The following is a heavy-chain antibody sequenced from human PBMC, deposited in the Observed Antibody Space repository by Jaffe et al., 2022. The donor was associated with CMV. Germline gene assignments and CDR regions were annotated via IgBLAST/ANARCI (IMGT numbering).Heavy chain of an antibody. V-gene: IGHV1-46*01. Sequence: QVQLVQSGAEVKKPGASVKVSCKASGYTFTSYYMHWVRQAPGQGLEWMGIINPSGGSTSYAQKFQGRVTMTRDTSTSTVYMELSSLRSEDTAVYYCASEDKYYDSSGYFDYWGQGTLVTVSS. CDR3: ASEDKYYDSSGYFDY. J-gene: IGHJ4*02. D-gene: IGHD3-22*01. CDR1: GYTFTSYY. CDR2: INPSGGST.